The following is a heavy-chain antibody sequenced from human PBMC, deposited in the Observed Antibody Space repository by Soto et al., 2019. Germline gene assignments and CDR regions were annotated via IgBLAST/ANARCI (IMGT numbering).Heavy chain of an antibody. D-gene: IGHD6-13*01. J-gene: IGHJ3*02. CDR1: GFTFSSYA. V-gene: IGHV3-30-3*01. CDR2: ISYDGSNK. CDR3: ARDPLGYSSSWDDAFDI. Sequence: PGGSLRLSCAASGFTFSSYAIHWGRQAPGKGLEWVAVISYDGSNKYYADSVKGRFTISRDNSKNTLYLQMNSLRAEDTAVYYCARDPLGYSSSWDDAFDIWGQGTMVTVSS.